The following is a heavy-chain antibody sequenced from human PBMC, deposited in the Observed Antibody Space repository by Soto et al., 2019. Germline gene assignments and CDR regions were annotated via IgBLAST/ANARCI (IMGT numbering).Heavy chain of an antibody. CDR1: GGSISSGGYY. Sequence: SETLSLTCTVSGGSISSGGYYWSWIRQHPGKGLEWIGYIYYSGSTYYNPSPKSRVTISVDTSKNQFSLKLSSVTAADTAVYYCVGLSAQYFQHWGQGTLVTVSS. D-gene: IGHD3-10*01. V-gene: IGHV4-31*03. CDR3: VGLSAQYFQH. J-gene: IGHJ1*01. CDR2: IYYSGST.